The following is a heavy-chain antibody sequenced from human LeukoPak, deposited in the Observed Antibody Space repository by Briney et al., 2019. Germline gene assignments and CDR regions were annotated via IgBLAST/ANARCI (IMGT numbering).Heavy chain of an antibody. J-gene: IGHJ4*02. CDR2: MYYSGST. Sequence: SSETLSLTCTVSGGSVSRSHYYWGWIRQPPGKGLEWIGSMYYSGSTYYNPSLKSRVTISVDTSKNQFSLKLSSVTAADTAVYYCARSSSSRWALDYWGQGTLVTVSS. CDR3: ARSSSSRWALDY. D-gene: IGHD6-6*01. CDR1: GGSVSRSHYY. V-gene: IGHV4-39*07.